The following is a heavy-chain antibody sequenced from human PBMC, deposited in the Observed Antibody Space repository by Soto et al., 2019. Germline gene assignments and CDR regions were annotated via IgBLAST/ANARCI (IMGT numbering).Heavy chain of an antibody. J-gene: IGHJ5*02. Sequence: PSETLSLTCTVSGGSISSYYWSWIRQPPGKGLEWIGYIYYSGSTNYNPSLKSRVTISVDTSKNQFSLKLSSVTAADTAVYYCGGGGLCSSTSCYPNWFDPWGQGTLVTVSS. CDR1: GGSISSYY. D-gene: IGHD2-2*01. CDR3: GGGGLCSSTSCYPNWFDP. V-gene: IGHV4-59*01. CDR2: IYYSGST.